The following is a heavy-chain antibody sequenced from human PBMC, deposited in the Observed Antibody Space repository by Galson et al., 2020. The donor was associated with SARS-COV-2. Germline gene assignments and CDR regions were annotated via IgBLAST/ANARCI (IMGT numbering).Heavy chain of an antibody. Sequence: SQTLSLTCAVSGYSVSTTNYWGWVRLAPGKGLEWIGSIYPNGRTYYNPSLESRVTLSVDTSRNQFSLTLASVTAADTAFYYCARQGVNMIGLVTVPGWFFDLWGRGTLVTVSS. D-gene: IGHD3-16*01. J-gene: IGHJ2*01. CDR2: IYPNGRT. CDR1: GYSVSTTNY. V-gene: IGHV4-38-2*01. CDR3: ARQGVNMIGLVTVPGWFFDL.